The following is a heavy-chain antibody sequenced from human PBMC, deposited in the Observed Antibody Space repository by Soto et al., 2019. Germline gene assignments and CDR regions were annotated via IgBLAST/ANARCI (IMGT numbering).Heavy chain of an antibody. D-gene: IGHD5-18*01. J-gene: IGHJ6*03. CDR3: ARAGVTRRGYSYGYDYYYMDV. CDR2: ISSSSSYI. CDR1: GFTFSSYS. Sequence: GGSLRLSCAASGFTFSSYSMNWVRQAPGKGLEWVSSISSSSSYIYYADSVKGRFTISRDNAKNSRYLQMNSLRAEDTAVYYCARAGVTRRGYSYGYDYYYMDVWGKGTTVTVSS. V-gene: IGHV3-21*01.